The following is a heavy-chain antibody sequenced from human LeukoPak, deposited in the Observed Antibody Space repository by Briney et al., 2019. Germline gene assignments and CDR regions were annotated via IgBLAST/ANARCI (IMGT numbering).Heavy chain of an antibody. V-gene: IGHV3-21*01. Sequence: GGSLRLSCAASGFTFSSYSMIWVGQAPGKGLEWVSSISSSSSYIYYVDSVKRRFTISRDNAKNSLYLQMNSLRAEDTAVYYCARDRSSWPADYIAYCGQGSPVTVSS. D-gene: IGHD6-13*01. J-gene: IGHJ4*02. CDR3: ARDRSSWPADYIAY. CDR1: GFTFSSYS. CDR2: ISSSSSYI.